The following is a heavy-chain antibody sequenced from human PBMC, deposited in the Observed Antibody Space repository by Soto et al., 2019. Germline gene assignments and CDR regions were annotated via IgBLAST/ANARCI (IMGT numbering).Heavy chain of an antibody. CDR1: GYSFTSYW. Sequence: PRESLKISCKGSGYSFTSYWIGWVRQMPGKGLEWMGIIYPGDSNTRYSPSLQGQVTISVDKSISTAYLQWSSLKTTDTAMYYCARHAYDFWSGHPNPRYYYGMDVWGQGTTVTVSS. CDR2: IYPGDSNT. D-gene: IGHD3-3*01. V-gene: IGHV5-51*01. J-gene: IGHJ6*02. CDR3: ARHAYDFWSGHPNPRYYYGMDV.